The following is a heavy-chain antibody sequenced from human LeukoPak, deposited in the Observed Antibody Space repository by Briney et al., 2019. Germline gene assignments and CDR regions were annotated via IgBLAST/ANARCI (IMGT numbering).Heavy chain of an antibody. CDR1: GGSFSGYY. Sequence: PSETLSLTCAAYGGSFSGYYWSWIHQPPGKGLEWIGEINHSGSTNYNPSLKSRVTISVDTSKNQFSLKLSSVTAADTAVYYCARGPTWERRLYVYWGQGTLVTVSS. CDR3: ARGPTWERRLYVY. D-gene: IGHD1-26*01. J-gene: IGHJ4*02. CDR2: INHSGST. V-gene: IGHV4-34*01.